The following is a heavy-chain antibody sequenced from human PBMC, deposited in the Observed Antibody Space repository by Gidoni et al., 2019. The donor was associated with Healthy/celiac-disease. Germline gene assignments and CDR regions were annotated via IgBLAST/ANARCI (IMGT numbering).Heavy chain of an antibody. CDR3: AHGGGFGEQRGWFDP. J-gene: IGHJ5*02. Sequence: QITLKESGPTLVKPTQTLTLTCTFSGFSPSTRGVGVGWIRQPPGKALEWLALIYWDDDKRYRPSLKSRLTITKDTSKNPVGLTMTNMDPVDTATYYCAHGGGFGEQRGWFDPWGQGTLVTVSS. D-gene: IGHD3-10*01. CDR1: GFSPSTRGVG. CDR2: IYWDDDK. V-gene: IGHV2-5*02.